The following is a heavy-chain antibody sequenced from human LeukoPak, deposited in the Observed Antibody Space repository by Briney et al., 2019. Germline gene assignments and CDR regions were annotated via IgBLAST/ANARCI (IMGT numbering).Heavy chain of an antibody. V-gene: IGHV1-69*04. Sequence: SVKVSFKASGGTFSIYAISWVRQAPGQGREWMGRIIPIFGIANYAQKFQGRVTITADKSTSTAYMELSSLRSEDTAVYYCALVRVIYYGMDVWGQGTTVTVSS. D-gene: IGHD3-10*01. CDR1: GGTFSIYA. CDR3: ALVRVIYYGMDV. CDR2: IIPIFGIA. J-gene: IGHJ6*02.